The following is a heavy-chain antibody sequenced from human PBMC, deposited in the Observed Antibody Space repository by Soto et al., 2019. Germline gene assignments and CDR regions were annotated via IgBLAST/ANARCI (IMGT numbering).Heavy chain of an antibody. Sequence: ASVKVSCKTSGYTFSNYGITWVRPAPVQPHEWLGWISLYSDGTNYAQKLQGRVSMTTDTYTTTAYMELRSLRSDDTAVYYCASVVPGAEAWFGPWGPGTLVTVSS. V-gene: IGHV1-18*01. J-gene: IGHJ5*02. CDR3: ASVVPGAEAWFGP. D-gene: IGHD2-2*01. CDR1: GYTFSNYG. CDR2: ISLYSDGT.